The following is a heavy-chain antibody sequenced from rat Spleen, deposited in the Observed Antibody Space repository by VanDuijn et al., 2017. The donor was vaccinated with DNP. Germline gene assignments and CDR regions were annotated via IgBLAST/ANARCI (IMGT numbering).Heavy chain of an antibody. CDR1: GYSITSNY. Sequence: EVQLQESGPGLVKPSQSLSLTCSVTGYSITSNYWGWIRKFPGNEMEWMAYISYSGITGYNPSLKSRISITRDTSKNQFFLQLNSVTTEDTATYYCTRENYYDGSYYPFDYWGQGVMVTVSS. J-gene: IGHJ2*01. CDR3: TRENYYDGSYYPFDY. CDR2: ISYSGIT. V-gene: IGHV3-1*01. D-gene: IGHD1-12*02.